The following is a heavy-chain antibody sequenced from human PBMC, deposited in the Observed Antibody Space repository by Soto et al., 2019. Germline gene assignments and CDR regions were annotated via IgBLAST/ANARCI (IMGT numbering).Heavy chain of an antibody. J-gene: IGHJ4*02. V-gene: IGHV3-23*01. Sequence: PGGSLRLSCAASGFSFSSYAMIWVRQAPGKGLEWVSAITGSGGTTYYADSVKGRFTISRDNSENTLHLEINSLRAEDTAVYYCAKAAYDSSGYYYAPDYWGQGTLVTVSS. CDR3: AKAAYDSSGYYYAPDY. CDR2: ITGSGGTT. D-gene: IGHD3-22*01. CDR1: GFSFSSYA.